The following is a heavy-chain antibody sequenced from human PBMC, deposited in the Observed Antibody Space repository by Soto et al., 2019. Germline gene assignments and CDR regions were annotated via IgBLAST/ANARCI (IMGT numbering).Heavy chain of an antibody. D-gene: IGHD2-2*02. CDR1: GYSFTSYW. V-gene: IGHV5-10-1*01. CDR2: IDPSDSYT. J-gene: IGHJ5*02. CDR3: ARPYCSSTSCYTNNWFDP. Sequence: GESLKISCKGSGYSFTSYWISWVRQMPGKGLEWMGRIDPSDSYTNYSPSFQGHVTISADKSISTAYLQWSSLKASDTAMYYCARPYCSSTSCYTNNWFDPWGQGTLVTVS.